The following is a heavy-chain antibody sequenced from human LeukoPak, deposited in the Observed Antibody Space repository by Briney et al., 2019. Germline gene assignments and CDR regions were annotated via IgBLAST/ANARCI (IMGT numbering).Heavy chain of an antibody. D-gene: IGHD6-13*01. V-gene: IGHV3-21*01. J-gene: IGHJ4*02. Sequence: GGSLRLSCAASGFTFSSYSMNWVRQAPGKGLEWVSSISSSSSYIYYADSVKGRFTISRDNAKNSLYLQMNSLRAEDTAVYYCARAHSVGGSWSADYWGQGTLVTVSS. CDR2: ISSSSSYI. CDR3: ARAHSVGGSWSADY. CDR1: GFTFSSYS.